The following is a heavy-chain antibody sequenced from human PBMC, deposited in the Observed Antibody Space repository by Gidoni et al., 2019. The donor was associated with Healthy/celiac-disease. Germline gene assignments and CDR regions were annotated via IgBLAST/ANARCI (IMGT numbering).Heavy chain of an antibody. D-gene: IGHD3-10*01. CDR1: GGTFSRYA. J-gene: IGHJ3*02. CDR2: IIPIFGTA. CDR3: ARSSGGSGSSDAFDI. Sequence: QVQLVQSGAEVKKPGSSVKVSCKASGGTFSRYASSWLRPAPGQGLEWMGRIIPIFGTANYAQKFQGRVTITADESTSTAYMELSSLRSEDTAVYYCARSSGGSGSSDAFDIWGQGTMVTVSS. V-gene: IGHV1-69*18.